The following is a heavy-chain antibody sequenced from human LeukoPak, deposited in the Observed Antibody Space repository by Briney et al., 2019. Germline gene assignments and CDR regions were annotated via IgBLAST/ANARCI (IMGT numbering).Heavy chain of an antibody. CDR2: INPNSGGT. Sequence: GASVKVSCKASGYTFTGYYMHWVRQAPGQGLEWMGRINPNSGGTNYAQKFQGRVTVTRDTSISTAYMELSRLRSDDTAVYFCAKVRAGAVAYDIWGQGTVVTVSS. J-gene: IGHJ3*02. CDR3: AKVRAGAVAYDI. D-gene: IGHD6-13*01. CDR1: GYTFTGYY. V-gene: IGHV1-2*06.